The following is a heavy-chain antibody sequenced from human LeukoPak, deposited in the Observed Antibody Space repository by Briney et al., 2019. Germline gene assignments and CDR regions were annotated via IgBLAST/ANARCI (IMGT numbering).Heavy chain of an antibody. CDR1: GGTFSSYA. V-gene: IGHV1-18*01. CDR2: ISAYNGNT. CDR3: ARKYCSSTSCYLDY. D-gene: IGHD2-2*01. Sequence: ASVKVSCKASGGTFSSYAISWVRQAPGQGLEWMGWISAYNGNTNYAQKLQGRVTMTTDTSTSTAYMELRSLRSDDTAVYYCARKYCSSTSCYLDYWGQGTLVTVSS. J-gene: IGHJ4*02.